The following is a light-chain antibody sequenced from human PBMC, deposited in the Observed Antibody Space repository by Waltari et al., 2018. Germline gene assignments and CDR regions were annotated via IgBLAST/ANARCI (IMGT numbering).Light chain of an antibody. V-gene: IGKV1-39*01. CDR1: QMIRNY. J-gene: IGKJ1*01. CDR2: AAS. CDR3: QQSYGART. Sequence: DIQMTQSPSSLSASVGDRVTITCRASQMIRNYLNWYQKKPGKAPKLLIYAASSLQSGVPSRFSGRGSGTDFTLTINSLQPEDVATYFCQQSYGARTFGQGTKVEIK.